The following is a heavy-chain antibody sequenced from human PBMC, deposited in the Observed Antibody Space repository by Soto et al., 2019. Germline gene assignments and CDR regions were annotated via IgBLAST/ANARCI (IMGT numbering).Heavy chain of an antibody. CDR1: GGTFSSYA. Sequence: SLKVSCKSSGGTFSSYAIIWVRQAPGQGLEWMGGIIPIFGTANYAQKFQGRVTITADKSTSTAYMELSSLRSEDTAVYYCARDNTGTTRYYYYGMDVWGQGTTVNVSS. CDR3: ARDNTGTTRYYYYGMDV. J-gene: IGHJ6*02. V-gene: IGHV1-69*06. D-gene: IGHD1-7*01. CDR2: IIPIFGTA.